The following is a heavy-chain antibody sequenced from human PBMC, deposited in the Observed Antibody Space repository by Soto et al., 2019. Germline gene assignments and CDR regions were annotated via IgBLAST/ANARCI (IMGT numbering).Heavy chain of an antibody. CDR2: IYWDDDK. CDR1: GFSLSTTGVG. Sequence: QITLKESGPTLVKPTQTLTLTCTFSGFSLSTTGVGVGWIRQPPGKALEWLALIYWDDDKRYSPSLKSRLTITKDTSKNQVVLTMTTMDPVDTVTYYCANYFYGVTDYWGQGTLVTVSS. D-gene: IGHD4-17*01. CDR3: ANYFYGVTDY. J-gene: IGHJ4*02. V-gene: IGHV2-5*02.